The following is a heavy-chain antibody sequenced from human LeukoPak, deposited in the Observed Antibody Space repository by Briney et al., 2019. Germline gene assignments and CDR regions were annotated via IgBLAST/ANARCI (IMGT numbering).Heavy chain of an antibody. D-gene: IGHD3-22*01. J-gene: IGHJ4*02. CDR1: GFTFSSYA. CDR2: ISGSGGST. CDR3: LLVVVTDVRLSLIFFDY. V-gene: IGHV3-23*01. Sequence: GGSLRLSCAASGFTFSSYAMSWVRQAPGKGLEWVSSISGSGGSTYYADSVKGRFTISRDNSKNKLYLQMNSLRAEDTAVYYCLLVVVTDVRLSLIFFDYWGQGTLVTVSS.